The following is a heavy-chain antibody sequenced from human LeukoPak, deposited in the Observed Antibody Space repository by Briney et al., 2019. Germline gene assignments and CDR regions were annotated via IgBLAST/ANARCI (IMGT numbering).Heavy chain of an antibody. CDR3: ARGVGYSGSYLGFGY. V-gene: IGHV4-59*12. CDR1: GGSISSYY. CDR2: IYYSGST. D-gene: IGHD1-26*01. J-gene: IGHJ4*02. Sequence: SETLSLTCTVSGGSISSYYWSWIRQPPGKGLEWIGYIYYSGSTNYNPSLKSRVTISVDTSKNQFSLKLSSVTAADTAVYYCARGVGYSGSYLGFGYWGQGTLVTVSS.